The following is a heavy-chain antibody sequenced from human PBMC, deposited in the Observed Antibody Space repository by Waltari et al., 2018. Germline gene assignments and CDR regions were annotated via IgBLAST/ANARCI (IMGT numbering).Heavy chain of an antibody. CDR3: TRDKLDYYNGMDV. D-gene: IGHD3-3*02. J-gene: IGHJ6*02. V-gene: IGHV1-46*03. CDR1: GDTFSSYF. CDR2: INPSDGGT. Sequence: QVQLVQSGAEVKKPGASVKVSCRTSGDTFSSYFIFWVRQAPGQGLEWMGIINPSDGGTNYPQEFQDRVTMTRDTSTSTVYMELRSLRSEDTAVYYCTRDKLDYYNGMDVWGQGTTVTVSS.